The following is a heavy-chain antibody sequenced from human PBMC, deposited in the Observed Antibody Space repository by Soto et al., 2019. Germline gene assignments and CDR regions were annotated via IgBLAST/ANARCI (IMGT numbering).Heavy chain of an antibody. J-gene: IGHJ3*02. CDR2: IYYSGST. CDR1: GGSISSYY. V-gene: IGHV4-59*01. D-gene: IGHD3-16*02. Sequence: PSETLSLTCTVSGGSISSYYWSWIRQPPGKGLEWIGYIYYSGSTNYNPSLKSRVTISVDTSKNQFSLKLSSVTAADTAVYYCAGSDYYYIWGSYRYRCAFDIWGQGTMVTVSS. CDR3: AGSDYYYIWGSYRYRCAFDI.